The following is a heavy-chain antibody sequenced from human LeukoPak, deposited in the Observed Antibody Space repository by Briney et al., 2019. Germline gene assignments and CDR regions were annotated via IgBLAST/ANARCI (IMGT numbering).Heavy chain of an antibody. CDR1: GFTFSSYL. J-gene: IGHJ6*03. V-gene: IGHV3-74*01. Sequence: GGSLRLSCAASGFTFSSYLMHGVRQAPGKGLVWVARIHSDGSSTNYADFGKGRFTISRDNAKNTLYLPMNSLRAEDTAVYSCARDGDTAMVDELRFYMDVWGKGTTVTVSS. CDR2: IHSDGSST. D-gene: IGHD5-18*01. CDR3: ARDGDTAMVDELRFYMDV.